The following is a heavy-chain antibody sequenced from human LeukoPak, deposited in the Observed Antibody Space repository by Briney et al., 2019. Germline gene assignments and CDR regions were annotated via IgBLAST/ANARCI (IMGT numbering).Heavy chain of an antibody. CDR1: GFTFSSYA. CDR2: ISGSGGST. J-gene: IGHJ4*02. V-gene: IGHV3-23*01. Sequence: PGGSLRLSCAASGFTFSSYAMSWVRQAPGKGLESVSAISGSGGSTYYADSVKGRFTISRDNSKNTLCLQMNSLRAEDTAVYYCANGRGVGATRVDYWGQGTLVTVSS. CDR3: ANGRGVGATRVDY. D-gene: IGHD1-26*01.